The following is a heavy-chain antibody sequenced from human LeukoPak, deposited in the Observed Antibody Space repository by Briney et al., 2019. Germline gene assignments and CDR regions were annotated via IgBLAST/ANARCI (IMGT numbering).Heavy chain of an antibody. CDR2: ISSSSTFT. V-gene: IGHV3-11*03. CDR3: ARLLGGMILAAY. D-gene: IGHD3-22*01. CDR1: GFTFSDYY. J-gene: IGHJ4*02. Sequence: GGSLRLSCAASGFTFSDYYMSWIRQAPGKGLEWISYISSSSTFTNYADSVKGRFTISRDNAKNSLYLQMNSLRAEDTAAYYCARLLGGMILAAYWGQGTLVSVSS.